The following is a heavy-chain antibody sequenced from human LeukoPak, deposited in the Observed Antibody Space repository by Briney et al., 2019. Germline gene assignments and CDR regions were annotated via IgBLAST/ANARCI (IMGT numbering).Heavy chain of an antibody. CDR3: ARDGSGTYWAYYNWFDP. V-gene: IGHV1-8*01. Sequence: ASVKVSCKASGYTFTSYDINWVRQATGQGLEWMGWMNPNSGNAGYAQKFQGRVTMTRNTSISTAYMELSNLRPEDTAVYYCARDGSGTYWAYYNWFDPWGQRTLVTVSS. J-gene: IGHJ5*02. CDR1: GYTFTSYD. D-gene: IGHD3-10*01. CDR2: MNPNSGNA.